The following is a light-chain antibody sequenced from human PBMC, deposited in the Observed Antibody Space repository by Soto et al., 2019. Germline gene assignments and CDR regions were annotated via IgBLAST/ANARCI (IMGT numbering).Light chain of an antibody. J-gene: IGKJ5*01. CDR3: QQHNQWPIT. CDR1: QSAGNF. Sequence: EIVMTQSPATLSVSPGETASLFGRASQSAGNFLAWYQQKPGQAPRLLIYYISTRATGIPARFSGSGPGTEFTLTINSLQSEDSAVYYCQQHNQWPITFGQGTRLEIK. CDR2: YIS. V-gene: IGKV3D-15*01.